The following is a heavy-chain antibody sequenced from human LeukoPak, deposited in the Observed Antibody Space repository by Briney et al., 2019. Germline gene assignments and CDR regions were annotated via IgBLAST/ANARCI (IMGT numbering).Heavy chain of an antibody. J-gene: IGHJ4*02. CDR1: GFTFSSYG. CDR2: IWYDGSNK. V-gene: IGHV3-33*01. CDR3: ARTRSSGYLTFVY. D-gene: IGHD3-22*01. Sequence: GSLRLSCAASGFTFSSYGMHWVRQAPGKGLKWVAVIWYDGSNKYYADSVKGRFTISRDNSKNTPYLQMNSLRAEDTAVYYCARTRSSGYLTFVYWGQGILVTVSS.